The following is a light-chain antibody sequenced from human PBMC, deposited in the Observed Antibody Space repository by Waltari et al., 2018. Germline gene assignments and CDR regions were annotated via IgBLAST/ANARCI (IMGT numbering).Light chain of an antibody. CDR3: YSTDSSGNHRGV. CDR2: EDS. J-gene: IGLJ2*01. Sequence: SSELTQPPSVSVSPGQTARITCSGDALTEKYAYWYQQKSGQAPVLVIYEDSKRPSGIPERFSGSSSGTMATLTISGAQVEDEADYYCYSTDSSGNHRGVFGGGTKLTVL. CDR1: ALTEKY. V-gene: IGLV3-10*01.